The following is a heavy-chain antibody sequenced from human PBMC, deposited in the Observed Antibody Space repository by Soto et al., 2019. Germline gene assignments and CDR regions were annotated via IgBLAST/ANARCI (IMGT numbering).Heavy chain of an antibody. CDR1: GYSFTSYW. J-gene: IGHJ6*03. D-gene: IGHD1-1*01. CDR2: IYPGDSDT. V-gene: IGHV5-51*01. CDR3: ARRGSPGKLHSLSYYYYYMDV. Sequence: GESLKISCKGSGYSFTSYWIGWVRQMPGKGLESMGFIYPGDSDTRYSPSFQGQVTISADKSISTAYLQWSSLKASGTAMYYCARRGSPGKLHSLSYYYYYMDVWGKGTTVTVSS.